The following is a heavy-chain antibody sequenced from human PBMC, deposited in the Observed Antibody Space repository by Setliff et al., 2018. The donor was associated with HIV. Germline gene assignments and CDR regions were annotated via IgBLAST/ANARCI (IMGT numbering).Heavy chain of an antibody. V-gene: IGHV4-38-2*01. CDR1: GDSISTESF. J-gene: IGHJ4*02. Sequence: PSETLSLTCAVSGDSISTESFWAWLRQPPWKGLEWIGTVYHSGATYWQPSLRSRVTIPVDTSKNQFSLKLISVTAADTAVYYCARARVRPSPQYYFDYWGQGALVTVSS. CDR2: VYHSGAT. CDR3: ARARVRPSPQYYFDY.